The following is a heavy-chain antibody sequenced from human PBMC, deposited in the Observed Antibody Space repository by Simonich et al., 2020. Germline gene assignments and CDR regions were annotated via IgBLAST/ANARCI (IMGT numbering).Heavy chain of an antibody. CDR3: ARHKGYCSGGSCYSHWYFDL. J-gene: IGHJ2*01. Sequence: QLQLQESGPGLVKPSETLSLTCTVSGGSISSSSYYWGWIRQPPGEGPEWMGSISYSWDTYYNAAIKRRVTISVDTSKIKFSLKLSSVTAADTAVYYCARHKGYCSGGSCYSHWYFDLWGRGTLVTVSS. D-gene: IGHD2-15*01. V-gene: IGHV4-39*01. CDR2: ISYSWDT. CDR1: GGSISSSSYY.